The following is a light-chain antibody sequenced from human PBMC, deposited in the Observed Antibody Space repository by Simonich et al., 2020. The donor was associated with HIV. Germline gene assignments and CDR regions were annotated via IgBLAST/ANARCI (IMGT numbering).Light chain of an antibody. Sequence: QSVLTQPPSASGTPGQRVTISCSGSSSNIGSNTVNWYQQLPGTAPKVLIYRNNQPPSGVPDRFSGSKSGTSASLAISGLQSEDEADYYCSTWDDSLNGWVFGGGTKLTVL. CDR1: SSNIGSNT. CDR2: RNN. J-gene: IGLJ3*02. V-gene: IGLV1-44*01. CDR3: STWDDSLNGWV.